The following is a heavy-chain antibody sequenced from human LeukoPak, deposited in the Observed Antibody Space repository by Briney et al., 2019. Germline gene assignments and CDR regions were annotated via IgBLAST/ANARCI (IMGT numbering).Heavy chain of an antibody. J-gene: IGHJ3*02. CDR1: GGSISSYY. CDR2: IYYSGST. V-gene: IGHV4-59*01. CDR3: ARFIYCSGGSCPVDAFDI. Sequence: SETLSLTCTASGGSISSYYWSWIRQPPGKGLEWIGYIYYSGSTNYNPSLKSRVTISVDTSKNQFSLKLSSVTAADTAVYSCARFIYCSGGSCPVDAFDIWGQGTMVTVSS. D-gene: IGHD2-15*01.